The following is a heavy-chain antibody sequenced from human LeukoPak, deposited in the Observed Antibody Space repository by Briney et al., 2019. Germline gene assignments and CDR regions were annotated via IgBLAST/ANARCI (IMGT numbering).Heavy chain of an antibody. V-gene: IGHV3-30*04. J-gene: IGHJ6*04. CDR1: GFTSSSYG. Sequence: PGGSLRLSCAASGFTSSSYGMHWVRQAPGKGLEWVAVVSYDGRNKYYADSVKGRFSISRDNSKNTLYLQMNSPRGEDTAVYYGGRVGINISGYRMGADYYYGMAVWGKGTTATVPS. D-gene: IGHD3-22*01. CDR3: GRVGINISGYRMGADYYYGMAV. CDR2: VSYDGRNK.